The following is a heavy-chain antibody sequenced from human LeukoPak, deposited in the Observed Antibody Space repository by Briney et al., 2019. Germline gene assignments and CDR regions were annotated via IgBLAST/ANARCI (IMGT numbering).Heavy chain of an antibody. V-gene: IGHV3-7*01. Sequence: GGSLRLSCAASGFTFRDDWISGGRQAPGKGLEWVANIKQDGSEKYYVDSVKGRFTISRDNAKNSLYLQMNSLRDEDTSVYYCARDPRGGTVDYWGQGTLVTVSS. J-gene: IGHJ4*02. CDR2: IKQDGSEK. CDR3: ARDPRGGTVDY. CDR1: GFTFRDDW. D-gene: IGHD2-8*02.